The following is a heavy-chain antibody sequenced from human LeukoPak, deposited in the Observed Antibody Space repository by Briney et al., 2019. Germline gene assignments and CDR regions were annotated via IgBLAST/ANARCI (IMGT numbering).Heavy chain of an antibody. D-gene: IGHD6-6*01. CDR1: GFTFSSNY. CDR3: ARASSGPFDY. V-gene: IGHV3-66*01. J-gene: IGHJ4*02. CDR2: IYSGGST. Sequence: GGSLGLSCAASGFTFSSNYRSWVRKAPGKGLEWVSVIYSGGSTYYADSVKGRFTISRDNSKNALYLQMNSLRAEDTAVYYCARASSGPFDYWGQGTLVTVSS.